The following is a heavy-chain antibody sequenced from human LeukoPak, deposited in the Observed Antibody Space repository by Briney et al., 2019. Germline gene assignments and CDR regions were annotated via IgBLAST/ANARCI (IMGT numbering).Heavy chain of an antibody. J-gene: IGHJ3*02. V-gene: IGHV4-59*01. Sequence: SGTLSLTCTVSGGSISSYYWSWIRQPPGKGLEWIGYIYYSGSTNYNPSLKSRVTTSVDTSKHQFSLKLSSVTAADTAVYDCARELLLSSGKAFDIWRQGTMVTVSS. CDR3: ARELLLSSGKAFDI. D-gene: IGHD3-10*01. CDR2: IYYSGST. CDR1: GGSISSYY.